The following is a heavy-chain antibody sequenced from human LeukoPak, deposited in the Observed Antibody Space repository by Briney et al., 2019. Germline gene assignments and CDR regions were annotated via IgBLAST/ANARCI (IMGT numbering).Heavy chain of an antibody. Sequence: SETLSLTCTVSGGSISSSSYYWGWIRQPPGKGLEWIGSMYYSGSTYHNPSLKSRVTISVDTSKNQFSLKLSSVTAADTAVYYCGRTAYQSDSSSYHRAAYFLHWGRGTLVTVSS. CDR1: GGSISSSSYY. D-gene: IGHD3-22*01. CDR2: MYYSGST. CDR3: GRTAYQSDSSSYHRAAYFLH. J-gene: IGHJ1*01. V-gene: IGHV4-39*01.